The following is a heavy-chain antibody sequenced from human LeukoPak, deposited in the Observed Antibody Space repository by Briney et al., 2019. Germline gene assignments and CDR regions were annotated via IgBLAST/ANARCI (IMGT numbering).Heavy chain of an antibody. V-gene: IGHV4-31*03. CDR1: GGSISSGGYY. J-gene: IGHJ4*02. D-gene: IGHD2-2*02. Sequence: PSQTLSLTCTVSGGSISSGGYYWSWIRQHPGKGLEWIGYIYYSGSTYYNPSLKSRVTISVDTSKNQFSLKLSSVTAADTAVYYCARVKCSSTSCYTRGGYFDYWGQGTLVTVSS. CDR2: IYYSGST. CDR3: ARVKCSSTSCYTRGGYFDY.